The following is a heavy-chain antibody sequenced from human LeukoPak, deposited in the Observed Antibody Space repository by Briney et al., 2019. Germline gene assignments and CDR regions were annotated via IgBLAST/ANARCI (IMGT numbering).Heavy chain of an antibody. CDR1: GGSISSYY. Sequence: SETLSLTCTVSGGSISSYYWRWIRQPAGKELEWIGRIYTSGSTNYNPSLKSRVTMSVDTSKNQFSLKLSSVTAADTAVYYCARAMPRNYYDSSGRYDAFDIWGQGTMVTVSS. D-gene: IGHD3-22*01. CDR3: ARAMPRNYYDSSGRYDAFDI. CDR2: IYTSGST. J-gene: IGHJ3*02. V-gene: IGHV4-4*07.